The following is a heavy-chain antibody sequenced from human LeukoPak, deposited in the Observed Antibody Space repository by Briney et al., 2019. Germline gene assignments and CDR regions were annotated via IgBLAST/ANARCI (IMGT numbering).Heavy chain of an antibody. Sequence: SETLSLTCTVSGGSISSYYWSWIRQPAGKGLEWIGRIYTSGSTNYNPSLKSRVTMSVDTSKNQFSLKLSSVTAADTAVYYCARVSRLGERPTWWDYHYMDVWGKGTTVTISS. CDR3: ARVSRLGERPTWWDYHYMDV. V-gene: IGHV4-4*07. D-gene: IGHD1-1*01. CDR2: IYTSGST. J-gene: IGHJ6*03. CDR1: GGSISSYY.